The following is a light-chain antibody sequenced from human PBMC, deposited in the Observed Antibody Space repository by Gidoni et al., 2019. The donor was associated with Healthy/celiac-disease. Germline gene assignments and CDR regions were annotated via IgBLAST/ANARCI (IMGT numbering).Light chain of an antibody. V-gene: IGKV3-15*01. CDR3: QQYKNWPPMYT. J-gene: IGKJ2*01. CDR1: QSVSSN. CDR2: GAS. Sequence: EIVMTQSPATLSVSPGERATLSCRASQSVSSNLAWYQQKPGQAPRLLIYGASTRATGIPARFSGSGCGTEFTLTISSLQSEDFAVYYCQQYKNWPPMYTFGQGTKLEIK.